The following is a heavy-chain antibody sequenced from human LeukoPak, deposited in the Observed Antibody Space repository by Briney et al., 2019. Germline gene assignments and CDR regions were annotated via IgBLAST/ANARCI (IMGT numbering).Heavy chain of an antibody. D-gene: IGHD3-22*01. Sequence: GGSLRLSCAASGFTFSSYGMHWVRQAPGKGLEWVSAISGSGGSTYYADSVKGRFTMSRDNSKNTLYLQMNSLRAEDTAVYYCAKEFYDSSGLDYWGQGTLVTVSS. CDR1: GFTFSSYG. CDR3: AKEFYDSSGLDY. CDR2: ISGSGGST. J-gene: IGHJ4*02. V-gene: IGHV3-23*01.